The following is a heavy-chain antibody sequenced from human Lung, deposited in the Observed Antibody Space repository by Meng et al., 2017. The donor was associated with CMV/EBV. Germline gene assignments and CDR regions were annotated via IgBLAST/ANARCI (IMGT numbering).Heavy chain of an antibody. CDR1: GGSISSGDDY. CDR2: IYYSGST. CDR3: ARDRTTGRYFDY. D-gene: IGHD4-11*01. J-gene: IGHJ4*02. V-gene: IGHV4-30-4*01. Sequence: RRKESGPGLVKPSQTRSLTGTVSGGSISSGDDYWSWSRQPPGKGLAWIGYIYYSGSTYYNPSIKSRVTISVDTSKNQFSLKLSSVTAADTAVYYCARDRTTGRYFDYWGQGTLVTVSS.